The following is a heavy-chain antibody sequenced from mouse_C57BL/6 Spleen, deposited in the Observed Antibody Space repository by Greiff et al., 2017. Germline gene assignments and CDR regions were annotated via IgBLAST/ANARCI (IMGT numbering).Heavy chain of an antibody. CDR1: GFTFSSYA. CDR3: TRETAQAYFDY. CDR2: ISSGGDYI. V-gene: IGHV5-9-1*02. Sequence: EVMLVESGEGLVKPGGSLKLSCAASGFTFSSYAMSWVRQTPEKRLEWVAYISSGGDYIYYADTVKGRFTISRDNARNTLYLQMSSLKSEDTAMYYCTRETAQAYFDYWGQGTTLTVSS. D-gene: IGHD3-2*02. J-gene: IGHJ2*01.